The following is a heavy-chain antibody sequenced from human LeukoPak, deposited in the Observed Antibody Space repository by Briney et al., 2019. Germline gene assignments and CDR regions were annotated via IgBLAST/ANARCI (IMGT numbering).Heavy chain of an antibody. CDR1: GFTLGSHD. Sequence: GGSLRLSCTASGFTLGSHDMHWVRQIPGQGLEWVAAVSSGFHAFFADSVQGRFTVSREDARNSLHLQMNSLRAGDTAVYYCVREARGYHYTYFDYWGQGTLVTVSS. CDR3: VREARGYHYTYFDY. D-gene: IGHD5-18*01. CDR2: VSSGFHA. V-gene: IGHV3-13*01. J-gene: IGHJ4*02.